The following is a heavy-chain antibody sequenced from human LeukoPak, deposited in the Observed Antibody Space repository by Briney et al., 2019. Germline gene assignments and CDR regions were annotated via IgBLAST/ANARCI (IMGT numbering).Heavy chain of an antibody. J-gene: IGHJ4*02. CDR1: GFTLSSCG. CDR3: AREKGRGVISPYHDC. V-gene: IGHV3-30*03. CDR2: ISYDGSNK. Sequence: GGSLRLSCAASGFTLSSCGTHWVRQAPGKWLEGEAVISYDGSNKYYADFVKGRFTISRDNSKNPLYLQMSSLRVEDTAVYFCAREKGRGVISPYHDCWGQGTLVTVSS. D-gene: IGHD3-10*01.